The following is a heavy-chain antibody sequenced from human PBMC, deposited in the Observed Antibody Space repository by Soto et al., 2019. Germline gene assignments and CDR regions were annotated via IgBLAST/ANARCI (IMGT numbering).Heavy chain of an antibody. D-gene: IGHD2-15*01. V-gene: IGHV3-30*18. Sequence: GGSLRLSCAASGFTFSSYGMHWVRQAPGKGLEWVAVISYDGSNKYYADSVKGRFTISRDNSKNTLYLQMNSLRAEDTAVYYYAKDGRSRPYYCYMDVWGKGTTVTVSS. CDR2: ISYDGSNK. CDR3: AKDGRSRPYYCYMDV. CDR1: GFTFSSYG. J-gene: IGHJ6*03.